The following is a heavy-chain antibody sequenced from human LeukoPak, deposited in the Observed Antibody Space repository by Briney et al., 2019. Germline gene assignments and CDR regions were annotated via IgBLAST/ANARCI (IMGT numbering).Heavy chain of an antibody. CDR2: IDSSGST. J-gene: IGHJ4*02. D-gene: IGHD6-19*01. CDR1: GGSISRYY. CDR3: ARESGGYSSGWYYFDY. Sequence: SETLSLTCTVSGGSISRYYGRWIRQPAGKGLEWIRHIDSSGSTNYNPSLKSRVTMSVDTSKNQFSLKLSSVTAADTAVYYCARESGGYSSGWYYFDYWGRGTLVTVSS. V-gene: IGHV4-4*07.